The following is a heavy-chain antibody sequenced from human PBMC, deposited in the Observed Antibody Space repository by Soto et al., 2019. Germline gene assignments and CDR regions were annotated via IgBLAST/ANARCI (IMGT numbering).Heavy chain of an antibody. D-gene: IGHD1-26*01. J-gene: IGHJ6*02. V-gene: IGHV3-30*18. CDR2: ISYDGSNK. Sequence: PGGSLRLSCAASGFTFSSYGMHWVRQAPGKGLEWVAVISYDGSNKYYADSVKGRFTISRDNSKNTLYLQMNSLRAEDTAVYYCAKDRWELLTSSMDVWGQGTTVTVS. CDR3: AKDRWELLTSSMDV. CDR1: GFTFSSYG.